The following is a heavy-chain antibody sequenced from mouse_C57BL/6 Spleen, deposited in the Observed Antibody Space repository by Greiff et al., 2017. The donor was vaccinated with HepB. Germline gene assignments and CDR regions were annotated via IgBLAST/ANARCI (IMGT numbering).Heavy chain of an antibody. CDR2: INPGSGGT. D-gene: IGHD2-4*01. V-gene: IGHV1-54*01. J-gene: IGHJ3*01. Sequence: QVQLQQSGAELVRPGTSVKVSCKASGYAFTNYLIEWVKQRPGQGLEWIGVINPGSGGTNYNEKFKGKATLTADKSSSTAYMQLSSLTSEDSAVYFCARRGGYDYDGFAYWGQGTLVTVSA. CDR1: GYAFTNYL. CDR3: ARRGGYDYDGFAY.